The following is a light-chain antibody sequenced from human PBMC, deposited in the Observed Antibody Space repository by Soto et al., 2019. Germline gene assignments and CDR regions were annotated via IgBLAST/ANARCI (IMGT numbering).Light chain of an antibody. CDR3: QVWDSSTGV. V-gene: IGLV3-9*01. Sequence: SYELTQPLSVSVALGQTARSSCGGNNIGSKNVHWYQQKPGQAPVLVIYRDSNRPSGIPERFSGSNSGNTATLTISRAQAGDEADYYCQVWDSSTGVFGGGTKVTVL. CDR1: NIGSKN. CDR2: RDS. J-gene: IGLJ2*01.